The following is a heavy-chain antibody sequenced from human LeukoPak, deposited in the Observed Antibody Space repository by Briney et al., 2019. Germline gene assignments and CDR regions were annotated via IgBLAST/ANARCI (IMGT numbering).Heavy chain of an antibody. D-gene: IGHD4-23*01. CDR3: AKDGYYGSNAPTYFDY. Sequence: GSLRLSCAASEFTFNNYVMNWVRQAPGKGLEWVSGTSGSGTSTYYADSVKGRFTISRDNSKNTLYLQMNSLRAEDTAVYYCAKDGYYGSNAPTYFDYWGQGTLVTVSS. J-gene: IGHJ4*02. CDR1: EFTFNNYV. CDR2: TSGSGTST. V-gene: IGHV3-23*01.